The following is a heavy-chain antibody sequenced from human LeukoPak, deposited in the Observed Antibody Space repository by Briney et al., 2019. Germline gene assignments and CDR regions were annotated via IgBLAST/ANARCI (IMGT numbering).Heavy chain of an antibody. J-gene: IGHJ5*02. CDR3: ARERAGTGWFDP. V-gene: IGHV4-39*07. CDR1: GGSISSSSYY. CDR2: IYYSGST. D-gene: IGHD6-19*01. Sequence: SETLSLTCTVSGGSISSSSYYWGWIRQPPGKGLEWIGSIYYSGSTYYNPSLKSRVTISVDTSKNQFSLKLSSVTAADTAVYYCARERAGTGWFDPWGQGTLVTVSS.